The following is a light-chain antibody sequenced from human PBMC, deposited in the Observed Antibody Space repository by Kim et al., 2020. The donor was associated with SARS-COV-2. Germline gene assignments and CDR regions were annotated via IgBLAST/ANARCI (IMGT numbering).Light chain of an antibody. J-gene: IGKJ2*01. CDR3: QVYGSSPMYA. CDR2: GAS. V-gene: IGKV3-20*01. CDR1: QSVSTSY. Sequence: VLTQAPGTLSVSPGERATLSCRASQSVSTSYVAWYQQKPGQSPRLLIHGASNRATGTPDRISGSGSGTDFTLTISRLEPEDFAVYYCQVYGSSPMYAFGQGTKLEI.